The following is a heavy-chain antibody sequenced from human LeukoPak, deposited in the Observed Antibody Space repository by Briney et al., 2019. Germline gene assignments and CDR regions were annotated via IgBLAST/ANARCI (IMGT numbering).Heavy chain of an antibody. Sequence: SETLSLTRTVSGGSISTFYWGWIRQPPGKGLGWIGYIYYRGNTNYSPSLKSRVTLSVDTSQKQFSLKLGALTAAGTAVYYCARGLQNRSSGRRFDVFDMWGQGTMVTVSS. D-gene: IGHD6-6*01. CDR1: GGSISTFY. CDR3: ARGLQNRSSGRRFDVFDM. J-gene: IGHJ3*02. CDR2: IYYRGNT. V-gene: IGHV4-59*01.